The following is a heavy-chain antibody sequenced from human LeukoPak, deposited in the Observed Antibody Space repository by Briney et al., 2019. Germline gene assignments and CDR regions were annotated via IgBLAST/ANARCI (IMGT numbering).Heavy chain of an antibody. CDR1: RFTFSSYS. CDR3: ASTRMFDH. V-gene: IGHV3-21*04. J-gene: IGHJ4*02. CDR2: ISSSGSYI. D-gene: IGHD2-2*01. Sequence: GGSLRLSCAASRFTFSSYSMNWVRQAPGMGLEWVSSISSSGSYIYYADSVKGRFTISRDNAKNSLYLQMNSLRVEDTAVYYCASTRMFDHWGQGTLVTVSS.